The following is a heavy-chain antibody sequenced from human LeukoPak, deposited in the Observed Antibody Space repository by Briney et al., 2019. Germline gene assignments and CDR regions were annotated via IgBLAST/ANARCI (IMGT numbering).Heavy chain of an antibody. CDR1: GFTFSSYS. V-gene: IGHV3-48*01. J-gene: IGHJ4*02. D-gene: IGHD3-22*01. CDR3: VRHYYDSSGYSAD. Sequence: GGSLRLSCAASGFTFSSYSMNWVRQAPGKGLEWVSYISSSSSTIYYADSVKGRFTISRDNAKNSLYLQMNSVRVEDTAVYYCVRHYYDSSGYSADWGQGTLVTVSS. CDR2: ISSSSSTI.